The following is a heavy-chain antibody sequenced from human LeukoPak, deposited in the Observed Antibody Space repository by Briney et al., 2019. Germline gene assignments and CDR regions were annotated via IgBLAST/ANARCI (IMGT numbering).Heavy chain of an antibody. CDR1: GFTFSTHA. Sequence: GGSLRLSCAASGFTFSTHAMSWVRQAPGKGLEWVAAISYGGDITFYAHSVQGRFTISRDNSKDTLYVQMNSLRAEDTAIYYCAKELRSGGVVTNFDYWGQGTLVIVSP. CDR2: ISYGGDIT. D-gene: IGHD4-23*01. V-gene: IGHV3-23*01. J-gene: IGHJ4*02. CDR3: AKELRSGGVVTNFDY.